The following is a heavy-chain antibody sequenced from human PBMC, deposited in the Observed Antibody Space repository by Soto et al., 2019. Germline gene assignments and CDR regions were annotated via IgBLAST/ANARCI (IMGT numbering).Heavy chain of an antibody. CDR1: GGSISSYY. D-gene: IGHD4-17*01. CDR2: IYYSGST. Sequence: PSETLSLTCTVSGGSISSYYWGWIRQPLGKGPEWIGSIYYSGSTYYNPSLKSRVTISVETSKNQFSLKLSSVTAADTAVYYCARHQDYGGNGSPRRPFDYWGQGTRVTVSS. J-gene: IGHJ4*02. CDR3: ARHQDYGGNGSPRRPFDY. V-gene: IGHV4-39*01.